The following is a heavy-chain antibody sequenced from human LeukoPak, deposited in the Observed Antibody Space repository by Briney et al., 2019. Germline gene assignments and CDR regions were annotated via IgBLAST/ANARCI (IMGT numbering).Heavy chain of an antibody. V-gene: IGHV3-48*03. CDR1: GFTFSSYE. J-gene: IGHJ4*02. Sequence: GGSLRLSCSASGFTFSSYEMNWVRQAPGKGLELLSYISSSGGTKYYAGSVKGRFSISRDNAKNSLYLQMNSLSVEDTAVYYCARAHPSDYWGQGTLVTVSS. CDR3: ARAHPSDY. CDR2: ISSSGGTK.